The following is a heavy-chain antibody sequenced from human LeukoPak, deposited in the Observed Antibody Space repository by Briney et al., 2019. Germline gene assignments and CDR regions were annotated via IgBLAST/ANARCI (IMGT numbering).Heavy chain of an antibody. CDR2: IRYGGSNK. D-gene: IGHD5-24*01. V-gene: IGHV3-30*02. Sequence: HPGGSLRLSCAASGFTFSSYGMHWVRQAPGKGLEWVAFIRYGGSNKYYADSVKGRFTISRDNSKNTLYLQMNSLRAEDTAVYYCAKDHDDGAFDIWGQGTMVTVSS. CDR1: GFTFSSYG. J-gene: IGHJ3*02. CDR3: AKDHDDGAFDI.